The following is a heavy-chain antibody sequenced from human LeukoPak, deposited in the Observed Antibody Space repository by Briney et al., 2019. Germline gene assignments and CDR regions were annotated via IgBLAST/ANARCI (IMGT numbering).Heavy chain of an antibody. V-gene: IGHV3-21*01. CDR2: ISSSSSYI. CDR1: GFRFSYYE. D-gene: IGHD5-24*01. Sequence: GGSLRLSCEASGFRFSYYEMSWVRQAPGKGLEWVSSISSSSSYIYYADSVKGRFTISRDNAKNSLYLQMNSLRAEDTAVYYCAREPLDGYPGYWGQGTLVTVSS. J-gene: IGHJ4*02. CDR3: AREPLDGYPGY.